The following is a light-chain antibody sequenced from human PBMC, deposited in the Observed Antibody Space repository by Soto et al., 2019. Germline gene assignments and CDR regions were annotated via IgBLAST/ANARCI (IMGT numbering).Light chain of an antibody. CDR1: QGVSNY. Sequence: DIQMTQSPSSLSASVGDRVTISCRASQGVSNYLIWYQQRQGRAPKLLIYAASNLVSGVPPRFSGSGSGTNFTLTISSLQPEDFATYYCQQSYRTPHTFGQGTKLETK. CDR3: QQSYRTPHT. J-gene: IGKJ2*01. V-gene: IGKV1-39*01. CDR2: AAS.